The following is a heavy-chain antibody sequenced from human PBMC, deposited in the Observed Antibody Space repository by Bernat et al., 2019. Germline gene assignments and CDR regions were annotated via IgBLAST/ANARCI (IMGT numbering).Heavy chain of an antibody. D-gene: IGHD3-3*01. CDR3: ARDRGRFQPPRGPPTDY. J-gene: IGHJ4*02. CDR1: GFTFSSYS. V-gene: IGHV3-48*01. Sequence: EVQLVESGGGLVQPGGSLRLSCAASGFTFSSYSMNWVRQAPGKGLEWVSYISSSSSTIYYADSVKGRFTISRDNAKNSLYLQMNSLRAEDTAVYYCARDRGRFQPPRGPPTDYWGQGTLVTVSS. CDR2: ISSSSSTI.